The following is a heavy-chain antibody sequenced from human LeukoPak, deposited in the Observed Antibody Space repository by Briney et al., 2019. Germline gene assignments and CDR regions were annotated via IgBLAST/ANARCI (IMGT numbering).Heavy chain of an antibody. CDR1: GGSISSSNW. CDR2: IWHSGIT. D-gene: IGHD1-26*01. J-gene: IGHJ4*02. CDR3: ASTTQWELRGPPDY. Sequence: SGTLSLTCAVSGGSISSSNWWSWVRQPPGKGLEWIGEIWHSGITNFNPSLKSRLTMSVDKSKNQFSLKLSFVTAADTAVYYCASTTQWELRGPPDYWGQGTLVTVSS. V-gene: IGHV4-4*02.